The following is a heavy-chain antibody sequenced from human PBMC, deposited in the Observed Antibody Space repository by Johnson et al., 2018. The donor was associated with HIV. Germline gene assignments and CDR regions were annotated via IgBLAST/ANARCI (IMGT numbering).Heavy chain of an antibody. CDR2: IYSGGTT. D-gene: IGHD4-11*01. Sequence: VQLVESGGGLVQPGGSLRLSCTASGFTVSSNYMSWVRQAPGKGLEWVSVIYSGGTTYYAASVKGRFTISRDNSKNTLYLQMNSLRAEDTAVYYCARGNDYSNYGAFDIWGQGTMVTVSS. CDR1: GFTVSSNY. V-gene: IGHV3-66*01. J-gene: IGHJ3*02. CDR3: ARGNDYSNYGAFDI.